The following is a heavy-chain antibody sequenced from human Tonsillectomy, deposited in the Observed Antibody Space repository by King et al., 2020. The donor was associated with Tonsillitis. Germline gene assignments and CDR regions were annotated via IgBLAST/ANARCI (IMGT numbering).Heavy chain of an antibody. D-gene: IGHD3-22*01. CDR2: ISYDGSNR. V-gene: IGHV3-30*04. CDR3: ARWARDSSVYYLHYYLDY. CDR1: GFTFSRYA. Sequence: VQLVESGGGVVQPERSLRLSCAASGFTFSRYAMHWVRQAPGKGLEWVAVISYDGSNRYYADSVKGRFTISRDNSWNTLYLQMNSLRDEDTAVYYCARWARDSSVYYLHYYLDYWGQGTLVTVSS. J-gene: IGHJ4*02.